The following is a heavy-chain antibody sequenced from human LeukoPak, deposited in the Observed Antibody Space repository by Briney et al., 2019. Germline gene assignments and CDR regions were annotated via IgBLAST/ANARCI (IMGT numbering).Heavy chain of an antibody. J-gene: IGHJ4*02. D-gene: IGHD2-15*01. CDR2: IYYSGST. CDR1: GGSISSGGYY. CDR3: ARADAPPYYCSGGSCYSYYFDY. V-gene: IGHV4-31*03. Sequence: SESLSLTCTVSGGSISSGGYYWSWIRQHPGKGLEWIGYIYYSGSTYYIPSLKSRVTISVDTSKNQFSLKLSSVTAADTAVYYCARADAPPYYCSGGSCYSYYFDYWGQGTLVTVSS.